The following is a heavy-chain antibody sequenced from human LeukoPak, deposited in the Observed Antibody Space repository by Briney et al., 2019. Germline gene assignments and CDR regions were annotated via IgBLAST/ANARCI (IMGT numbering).Heavy chain of an antibody. V-gene: IGHV3-7*04. Sequence: TGGSLRLSCAASGFTFSSYWMSWVRQAPGKGLEWVANIKEDGSEKYYVDSVKGRFTISRDNAKNSLYLQMNSLRAEDTAVYYCARGYGSGSYYLGAFDIRGQGTMVTVSS. CDR3: ARGYGSGSYYLGAFDI. CDR2: IKEDGSEK. CDR1: GFTFSSYW. D-gene: IGHD3-10*01. J-gene: IGHJ3*02.